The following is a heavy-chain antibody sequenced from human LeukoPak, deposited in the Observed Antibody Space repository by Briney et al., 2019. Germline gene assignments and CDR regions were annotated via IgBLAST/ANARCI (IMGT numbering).Heavy chain of an antibody. CDR1: GFSLTTTGVG. CDR3: AHRNYDSANYDY. CDR2: IYWDDDN. D-gene: IGHD3-10*01. Sequence: AGPTLAKPTQTLTLTCALSGFSLTTTGVGVGWIRQTPVKALEWLALIYWDDDNRYSPSLRSRVSITNDTSKNQADLTMTNMDPVDTATYYCAHRNYDSANYDYWGQRTLVTVSS. V-gene: IGHV2-5*02. J-gene: IGHJ4*02.